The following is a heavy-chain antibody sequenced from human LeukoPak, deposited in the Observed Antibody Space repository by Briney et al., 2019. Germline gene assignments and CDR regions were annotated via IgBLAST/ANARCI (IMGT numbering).Heavy chain of an antibody. CDR2: ISGSGGST. D-gene: IGHD3-22*01. J-gene: IGHJ4*02. Sequence: GGSLRLSCAASGFTCSSYAMSWVLQAPGKGLESVSAISGSGGSTYYADSVKGRFTISRDNSKNTLYLQMNSLRAEDTAVYYCAKAPAYYYDSSGPRFDYWGQGTLVTVSS. V-gene: IGHV3-23*01. CDR1: GFTCSSYA. CDR3: AKAPAYYYDSSGPRFDY.